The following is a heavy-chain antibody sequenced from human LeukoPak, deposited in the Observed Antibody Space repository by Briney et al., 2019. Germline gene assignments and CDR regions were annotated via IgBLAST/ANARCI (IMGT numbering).Heavy chain of an antibody. V-gene: IGHV3-9*01. D-gene: IGHD2-2*02. CDR2: ISWSSGSI. CDR1: GFTFDDYA. CDR3: AKDFYSLGYCSSTSCYTSFDY. Sequence: GGSLRLSCAASGFTFDDYAMHWVRQAPGKGLEWVSGISWSSGSIGYADSVEGRFTISRDNAKNPLYLQMNSLRAEDTALYYCAKDFYSLGYCSSTSCYTSFDYWGQGTLVTVSS. J-gene: IGHJ4*02.